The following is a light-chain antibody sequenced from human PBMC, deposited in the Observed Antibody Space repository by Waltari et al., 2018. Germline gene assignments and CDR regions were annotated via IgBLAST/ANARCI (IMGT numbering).Light chain of an antibody. CDR2: WAS. V-gene: IGKV4-1*01. CDR3: QQYITSPVT. J-gene: IGKJ5*01. Sequence: DIVMTQSPDSLAVSLGERATINCKSSQTVMYFSNNKDYLAWYQKKPGQTPKLLIYWASTRESGVPARFSGSGSATNFTLPINSLQAEDVAVYWCQQYITSPVTFGQGTRLEIK. CDR1: QTVMYFSNNKDY.